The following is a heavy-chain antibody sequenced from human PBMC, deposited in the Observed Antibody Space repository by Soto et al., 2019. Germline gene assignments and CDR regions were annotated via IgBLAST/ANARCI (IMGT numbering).Heavy chain of an antibody. CDR2: IYYSGST. D-gene: IGHD6-25*01. Sequence: SETLSLTCTVSGGSISSYYWSWIRQPPGKGLEWIGYIYYSGSTNYNPSLKSRVTISVDTSKNQFSLKLSSVTAADTAVYYCARDQRGFDYWGQGTLVTVSS. J-gene: IGHJ4*02. V-gene: IGHV4-59*01. CDR1: GGSISSYY. CDR3: ARDQRGFDY.